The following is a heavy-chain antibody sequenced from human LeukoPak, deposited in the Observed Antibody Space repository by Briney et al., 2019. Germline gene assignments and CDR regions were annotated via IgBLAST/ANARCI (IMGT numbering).Heavy chain of an antibody. D-gene: IGHD3-9*01. V-gene: IGHV3-53*01. CDR1: GLTVSSNY. CDR3: ARHGILGDAFDI. Sequence: PVGSLRVSCTASGLTVSSNYMSWVRQAPGEGLEWVSVIYSGGTTYYAESVKGRFTISRDNSKNTLDLQMNSLRAEDTAVYFCARHGILGDAFDIWGQGTMVTVSA. CDR2: IYSGGTT. J-gene: IGHJ3*02.